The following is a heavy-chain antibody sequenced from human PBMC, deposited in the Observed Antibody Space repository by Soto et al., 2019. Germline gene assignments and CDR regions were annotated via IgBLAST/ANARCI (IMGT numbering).Heavy chain of an antibody. D-gene: IGHD3-22*01. J-gene: IGHJ4*02. Sequence: SGGSVRLSCAASGFTFSSYGMHWVRQAPGKGLEWVAVIWYDGSNKYYADSVKGRFTISRDNSKNTLYLQMNSLRAEDTAVYYCARDLPYYYDSSGQVDYWGQGTLVTVSS. CDR2: IWYDGSNK. CDR3: ARDLPYYYDSSGQVDY. V-gene: IGHV3-33*01. CDR1: GFTFSSYG.